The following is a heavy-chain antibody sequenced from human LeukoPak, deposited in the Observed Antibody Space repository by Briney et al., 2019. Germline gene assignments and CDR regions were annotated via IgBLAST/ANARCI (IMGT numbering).Heavy chain of an antibody. V-gene: IGHV4-61*01. D-gene: IGHD1-26*01. Sequence: PSETLSLTCTVSAYSISSGYYWGWIRQPPGKGLEWIGYIYYSGSTNYNPSLKSRVTISVDTSKNQFSLKLSSVTAADTAVYYCARDYSGSYHWFDPWGQGTLVTVSS. J-gene: IGHJ5*02. CDR2: IYYSGST. CDR3: ARDYSGSYHWFDP. CDR1: AYSISSGYY.